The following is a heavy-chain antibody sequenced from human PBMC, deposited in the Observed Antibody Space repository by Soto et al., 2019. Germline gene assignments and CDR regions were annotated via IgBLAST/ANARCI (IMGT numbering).Heavy chain of an antibody. Sequence: QVHLVQSGAEVKKPGASVKVSCTASGYTFTNFGISWVRQAPGQGLEWMGWISAYNGNTNYAQKFQGRVTMTTDTSTSTANMELRSVRADETAVYYRARGGTRIDYWGQGTLVTVSS. CDR3: ARGGTRIDY. J-gene: IGHJ4*02. CDR2: ISAYNGNT. D-gene: IGHD3-16*01. V-gene: IGHV1-18*01. CDR1: GYTFTNFG.